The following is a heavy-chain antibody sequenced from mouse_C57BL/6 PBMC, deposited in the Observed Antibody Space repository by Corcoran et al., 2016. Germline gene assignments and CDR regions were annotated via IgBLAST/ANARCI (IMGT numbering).Heavy chain of an antibody. CDR1: GYTFTTYG. D-gene: IGHD3-3*01. V-gene: IGHV9-3*01. Sequence: QIQLVQSGPELKKPGETVKISCKASGYTFTTYGMSWVKQAPGKGLKWMGWINTYSGVPTYADDFKGRFAFSLETSASTAYLQINNLKNEDTATYFCAKGEADWYFDVWGTGTTVTVSS. CDR2: INTYSGVP. J-gene: IGHJ1*03. CDR3: AKGEADWYFDV.